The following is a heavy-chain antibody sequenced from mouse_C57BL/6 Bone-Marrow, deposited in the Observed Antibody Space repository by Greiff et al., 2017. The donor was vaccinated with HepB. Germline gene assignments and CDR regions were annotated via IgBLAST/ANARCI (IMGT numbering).Heavy chain of an antibody. CDR1: GYAFSSSW. D-gene: IGHD3-2*02. CDR3: ARGGPFRQLRPLGAMDY. Sequence: LQESGPELVKPGASVKISCKASGYAFSSSWMNWVKQRPGKGLEWIGRIYPGDGDTNYNGKFKGKATLTADKSSSTAYMQLDSLTSKDSAVYYGARGGPFRQLRPLGAMDYWGQGTSVTVSS. CDR2: IYPGDGDT. J-gene: IGHJ4*01. V-gene: IGHV1-82*01.